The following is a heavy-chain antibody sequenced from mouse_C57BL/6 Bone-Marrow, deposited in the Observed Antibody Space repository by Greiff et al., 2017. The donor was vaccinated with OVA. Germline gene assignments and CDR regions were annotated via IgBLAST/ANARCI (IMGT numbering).Heavy chain of an antibody. CDR3: ARGDWDEDDY. D-gene: IGHD4-1*01. Sequence: QVQLQQSGAELVRPGTSVKLSCKASGYTFPSYWMHWVKQRPGQGLEWIGVIDPSDSYTNYNQQFKGKATLTVDTSSSTAYMQLSSLTAEDSAVDYCARGDWDEDDYWGQGTTLTVSS. J-gene: IGHJ2*01. V-gene: IGHV1-59*01. CDR1: GYTFPSYW. CDR2: IDPSDSYT.